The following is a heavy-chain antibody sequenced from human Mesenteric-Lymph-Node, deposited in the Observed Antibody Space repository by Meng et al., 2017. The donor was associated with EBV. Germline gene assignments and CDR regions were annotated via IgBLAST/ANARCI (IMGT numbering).Heavy chain of an antibody. CDR3: ASRGYSDGWTFDS. CDR1: GGSVSSAGYY. Sequence: QVQLQESGPGLLKPSQTLSLTCAVSGGSVSSAGYYWNWIRQPPGKGLEWIGYMYYSGSIYYNPSLKSRVTISVDTSKNQFSLKLSSVTAADTAVYYCASRGYSDGWTFDSWGQGTLVTVSS. D-gene: IGHD5-18*01. CDR2: MYYSGSI. V-gene: IGHV4-30-4*01. J-gene: IGHJ4*02.